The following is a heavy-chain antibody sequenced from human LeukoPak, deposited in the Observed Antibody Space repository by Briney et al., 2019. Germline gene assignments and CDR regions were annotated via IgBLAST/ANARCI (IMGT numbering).Heavy chain of an antibody. CDR3: ARTAVVPAAPFDY. J-gene: IGHJ4*02. Sequence: ASVKVSCKASGYTFTSYDINWVRHATGQGLEWMGWMNPNSGNTGYAQKFQGRVTMTRNTSISTAYMELSSLRSEDTAVYYCARTAVVPAAPFDYWGQGTLVTVSS. D-gene: IGHD2-2*01. V-gene: IGHV1-8*01. CDR1: GYTFTSYD. CDR2: MNPNSGNT.